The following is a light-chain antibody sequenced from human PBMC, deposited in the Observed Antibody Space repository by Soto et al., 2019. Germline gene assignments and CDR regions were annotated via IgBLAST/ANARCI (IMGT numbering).Light chain of an antibody. CDR3: GSWDSSLSAYV. J-gene: IGLJ1*01. Sequence: QSVVTQPPSVSAAPGQKVTMSCSGSSSNIGGNSVSWYQQLPGTAAKLLIYDDNKRPSGIPDRFSGSKSGTSATLGITGFQTGDEADYYCGSWDSSLSAYVFGTGTKLTVL. V-gene: IGLV1-51*01. CDR2: DDN. CDR1: SSNIGGNS.